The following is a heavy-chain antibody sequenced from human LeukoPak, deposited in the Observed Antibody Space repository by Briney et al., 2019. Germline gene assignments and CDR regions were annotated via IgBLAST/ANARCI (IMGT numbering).Heavy chain of an antibody. CDR1: GVSFNDYY. D-gene: IGHD4-17*01. CDR2: INHSGYT. V-gene: IGHV4-34*01. Sequence: PSETLSLTCAVSGVSFNDYYWSWARQTPGKGLEWIGEINHSGYTNDSPSLKSRVTLSIDTSRKQFSLNLRSVTVADTGIYYCTRMTTGHDYWGQGTLVTVSS. J-gene: IGHJ4*02. CDR3: TRMTTGHDY.